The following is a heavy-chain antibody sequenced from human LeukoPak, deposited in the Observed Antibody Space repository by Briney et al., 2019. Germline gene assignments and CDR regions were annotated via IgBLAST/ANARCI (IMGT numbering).Heavy chain of an antibody. CDR3: AKVIAVAGYYFDY. CDR2: ISGSGGST. V-gene: IGHV3-23*01. CDR1: GFTFSSYA. J-gene: IGHJ4*02. Sequence: LGGSLRLSCAASGFTFSSYAMSWVRQAPGKGLEWVSAISGSGGSTYYADSVKGRFTISRDNSKNTLYLQMNSLRAEDTAVYYCAKVIAVAGYYFDYWGQRTLVTVSS. D-gene: IGHD6-19*01.